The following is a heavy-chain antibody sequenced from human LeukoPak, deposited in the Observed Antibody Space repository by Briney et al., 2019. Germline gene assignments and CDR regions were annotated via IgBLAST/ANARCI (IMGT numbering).Heavy chain of an antibody. CDR3: ARHFRYSSSWEPRGIDY. Sequence: SQTLSLTCTVSGGSVGSGRYYWSWIRQPAGKGLEWIGRIYTSGSTNYNPSLESRVTISVDRSKNQFSLKLSSVTAADTAVYYCARHFRYSSSWEPRGIDYWGQGTLVTVSS. V-gene: IGHV4-61*02. J-gene: IGHJ4*02. CDR2: IYTSGST. CDR1: GGSVGSGRYY. D-gene: IGHD6-13*01.